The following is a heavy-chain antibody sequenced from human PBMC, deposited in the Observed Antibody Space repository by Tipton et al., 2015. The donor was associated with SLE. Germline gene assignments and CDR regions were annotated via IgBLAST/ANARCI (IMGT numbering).Heavy chain of an antibody. CDR2: INHSGGP. CDR3: ARGHPHIVVVIGGGWFDP. CDR1: GGSFSGYY. J-gene: IGHJ5*02. V-gene: IGHV4-34*01. D-gene: IGHD2-21*01. Sequence: TLSLTCAVFGGSFSGYYWSWIRQPPGKGLEWIGEINHSGGPKYHPSLKSRVTMSVDTSENQFSLSLSTVTAADTAVYYCARGHPHIVVVIGGGWFDPWGQGTLVTVSS.